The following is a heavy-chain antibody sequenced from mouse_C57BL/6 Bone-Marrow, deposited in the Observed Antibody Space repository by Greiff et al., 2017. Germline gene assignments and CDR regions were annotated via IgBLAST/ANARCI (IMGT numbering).Heavy chain of an antibody. J-gene: IGHJ4*01. V-gene: IGHV1-22*01. CDR2: INPNNGGT. CDR1: GYTFTDYY. D-gene: IGHD2-2*01. CDR3: AKDLLWVRRYYGAMDY. Sequence: EVQLQQPGPELVKPGASVKLSCKASGYTFTDYYMHWVKQSPGQSLEWIGYINPNNGGTSYNQKFKGKATLTVNKSSSTAYMELRSLTSEDSAVDDCAKDLLWVRRYYGAMDYWGRGTSVTVSS.